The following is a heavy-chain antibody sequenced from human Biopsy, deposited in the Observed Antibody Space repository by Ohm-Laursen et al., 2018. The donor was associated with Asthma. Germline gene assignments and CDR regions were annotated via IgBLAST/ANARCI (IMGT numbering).Heavy chain of an antibody. J-gene: IGHJ4*02. D-gene: IGHD2-8*02. CDR3: ARGDAGGGSQYCFDY. Sequence: SLRLSCSASGFTVRRDYMFWVRQAPGKGLEWVSVIYSGGTSHTADSVRGRFTISRDYSKNTLYLQLHSLRAEDTAVYYCARGDAGGGSQYCFDYWGQGTLVTVSS. V-gene: IGHV3-53*01. CDR1: GFTVRRDY. CDR2: IYSGGTS.